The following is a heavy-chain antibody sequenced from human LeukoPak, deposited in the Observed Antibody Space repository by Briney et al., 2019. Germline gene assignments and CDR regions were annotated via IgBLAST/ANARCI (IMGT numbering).Heavy chain of an antibody. Sequence: GGSLRLSCAASGNYWMHWVRQVPGKGLVWVSHINSDGSWTSYADSVKGRFTISRDNAKNSLYLQMNSLRAEDTALYYCAKAEFDSSGYYGFDYWGQGTLVTVSS. D-gene: IGHD3-22*01. CDR1: GNYW. CDR2: INSDGSWT. V-gene: IGHV3-74*01. J-gene: IGHJ4*02. CDR3: AKAEFDSSGYYGFDY.